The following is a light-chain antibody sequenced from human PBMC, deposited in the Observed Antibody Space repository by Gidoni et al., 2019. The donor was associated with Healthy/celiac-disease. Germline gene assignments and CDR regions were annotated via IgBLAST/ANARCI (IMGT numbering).Light chain of an antibody. V-gene: IGKV3-15*01. CDR1: QSVSTN. Sequence: EILMTQYPATLSVSPGESATLSCRASQSVSTNLAWYQQKPGQAPRLLIYGASTRATGIPDRFSGSGSGTEFTLTISSLQSEDFAVYYCQQYNNWPPITFGQGTRLEIK. CDR2: GAS. CDR3: QQYNNWPPIT. J-gene: IGKJ5*01.